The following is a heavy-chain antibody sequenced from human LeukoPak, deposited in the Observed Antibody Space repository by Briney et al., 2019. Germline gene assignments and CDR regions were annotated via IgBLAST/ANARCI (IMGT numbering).Heavy chain of an antibody. CDR3: TTDHMSHDY. CDR2: IKSKTDGGTT. J-gene: IGHJ4*02. CDR1: GFTFRSYA. D-gene: IGHD2-21*01. V-gene: IGHV3-15*01. Sequence: GGSLRLFCAASGFTFRSYAMTWVRQAPGKGLEWVGRIKSKTDGGTTDYAAPVKGRFTISRDDSKNTLYLQINSLKTEDTAVYYCTTDHMSHDYWGQGTLVTVSS.